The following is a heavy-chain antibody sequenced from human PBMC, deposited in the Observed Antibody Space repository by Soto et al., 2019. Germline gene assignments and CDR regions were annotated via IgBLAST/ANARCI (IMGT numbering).Heavy chain of an antibody. J-gene: IGHJ6*03. D-gene: IGHD3-3*01. CDR2: INHYGTT. CDR3: ARDGTIFGANYMDV. CDR1: GGSFTAYY. Sequence: PSETLSLTCAVSGGSFTAYYWNWIRQPPGKGLEWIGEINHYGTTNYNPSLKSRVTISIDTSKNQFSLRLTSVTAADTAVYYCARDGTIFGANYMDVWGKGPTVTVSS. V-gene: IGHV4-34*01.